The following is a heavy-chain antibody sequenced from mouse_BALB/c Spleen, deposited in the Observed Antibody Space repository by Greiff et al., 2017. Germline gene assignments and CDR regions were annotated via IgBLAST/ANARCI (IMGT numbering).Heavy chain of an antibody. CDR1: GYTFTSYW. D-gene: IGHD1-1*01. Sequence: LQQPGSELVRPGASVKLSCKASGYTFTSYWMHWVKQRPGQGLEWIGNIYPGSGSTNYAEKFKSKATLTVDTSSSTAYMQLSSLTSEDSAVSYCTRETCGSGHLYFDVWGAGTTVTVSS. CDR3: TRETCGSGHLYFDV. V-gene: IGHV1S22*01. J-gene: IGHJ1*01. CDR2: IYPGSGST.